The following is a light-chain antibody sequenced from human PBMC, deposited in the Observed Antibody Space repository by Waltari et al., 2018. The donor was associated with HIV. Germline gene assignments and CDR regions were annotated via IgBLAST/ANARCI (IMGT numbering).Light chain of an antibody. J-gene: IGKJ2*01. Sequence: DMVLTQSPGTLSLSPGERATLSCRASQNVNNRYLAWYQLKPGQPPRLLIYAASNRAPGIPARFSVRGSGTDFTLTITRLEPEDFAVYSCHQYGNPPFTFGQGSKLEI. CDR2: AAS. V-gene: IGKV3-20*01. CDR1: QNVNNRY. CDR3: HQYGNPPFT.